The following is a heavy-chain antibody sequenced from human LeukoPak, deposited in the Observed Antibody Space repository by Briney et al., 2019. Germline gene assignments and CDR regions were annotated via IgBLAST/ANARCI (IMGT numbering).Heavy chain of an antibody. Sequence: PSETLSLTCAVYGGSFSGYYWSWIRQPPGKGLEWIGEINHSGSTNYNPSLKSRVTISVDTSKNQFSLKRSSVTAADTAVYYCARHHLLRYFGPWGQGTLVTVSS. D-gene: IGHD3-9*01. CDR3: ARHHLLRYFGP. CDR1: GGSFSGYY. V-gene: IGHV4-34*01. CDR2: INHSGST. J-gene: IGHJ5*02.